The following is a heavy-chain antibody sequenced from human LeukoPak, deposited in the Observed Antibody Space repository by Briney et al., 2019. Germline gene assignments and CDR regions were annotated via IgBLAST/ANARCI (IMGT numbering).Heavy chain of an antibody. V-gene: IGHV3-30-3*01. CDR1: GFTFSSYA. CDR3: ARDPPIAAWGYMDV. Sequence: GGSLRLSCAASGFTFSSYAMHWVRQAPGKGLEWVAVISYDGSNKYYADSVKGRFTISRDNSKNTLYLQMNSLRAEDTAVYYCARDPPIAAWGYMDVWGKGTTVTVSS. CDR2: ISYDGSNK. J-gene: IGHJ6*03. D-gene: IGHD6-6*01.